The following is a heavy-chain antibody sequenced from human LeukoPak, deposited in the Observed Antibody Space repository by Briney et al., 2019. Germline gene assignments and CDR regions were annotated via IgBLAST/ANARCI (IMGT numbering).Heavy chain of an antibody. J-gene: IGHJ4*02. Sequence: GGSLRLSCADSGYYFSDYVMIWVRQAPGEGLEWVSSIDRRGGNTYYADSVKRRFTLSRDNSKNTLFLLMNSLRAEVTAVFHCACKTGKTGTYNWGQETLVTVSS. CDR3: ACKTGKTGTYN. CDR2: IDRRGGNT. D-gene: IGHD1-1*01. V-gene: IGHV3-23*01. CDR1: GYYFSDYV.